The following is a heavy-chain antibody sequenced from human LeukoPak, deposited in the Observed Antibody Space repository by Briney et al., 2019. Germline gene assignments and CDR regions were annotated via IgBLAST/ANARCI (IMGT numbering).Heavy chain of an antibody. D-gene: IGHD3-22*01. CDR3: ARDSHKFDSSGYYPDAFDI. V-gene: IGHV3-48*03. CDR2: ISSSGSSI. Sequence: PGGSLRLSCAASGLTFSSYEMNWVRQAPGKGLEWVSYISSSGSSIYYADSVKGRFTISRDNAKKSLYLQMHSLRAEDTAVYYCARDSHKFDSSGYYPDAFDIWGQGTMATVSS. CDR1: GLTFSSYE. J-gene: IGHJ3*02.